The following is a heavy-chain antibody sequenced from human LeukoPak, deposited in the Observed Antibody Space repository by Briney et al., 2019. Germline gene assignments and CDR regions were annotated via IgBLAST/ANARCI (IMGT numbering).Heavy chain of an antibody. Sequence: PSETLSLTCAVYGGSFSGYYWSWIRQPPGKGLEWIGEINHSGSTNYNPSLKSRVTISVDTSKNQFSLKLSSVTAADTAVYYCARGPVLAGGQGTMVTVSS. CDR1: GGSFSGYY. J-gene: IGHJ3*01. CDR3: ARGPVLA. CDR2: INHSGST. D-gene: IGHD2-8*02. V-gene: IGHV4-34*01.